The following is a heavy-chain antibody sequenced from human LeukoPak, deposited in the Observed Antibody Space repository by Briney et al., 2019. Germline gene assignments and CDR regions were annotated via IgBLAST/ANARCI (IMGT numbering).Heavy chain of an antibody. Sequence: GASVKVSCKASGYTFTSYAMHWVRQAPGQRLEWMGWINAGNGNTKYSQKFQGRVTITRDTSASTAYMELSSLRSEDTAVYCCARDYRGYSYGPPYFDYWGQGTLVTVSS. CDR2: INAGNGNT. D-gene: IGHD5-18*01. V-gene: IGHV1-3*01. CDR1: GYTFTSYA. J-gene: IGHJ4*02. CDR3: ARDYRGYSYGPPYFDY.